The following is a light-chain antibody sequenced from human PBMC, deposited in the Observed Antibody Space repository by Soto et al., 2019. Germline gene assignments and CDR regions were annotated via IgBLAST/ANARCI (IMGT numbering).Light chain of an antibody. Sequence: DIQMTQSPSSLSASVGDRVTITCQASQAISNYLNWYQQKPGKAPKLLIYDASNLETGVPSRFSGSGSGTDFTFPISSLQPEDIATYYCQQYDNLPALTFGGGTKVEIK. J-gene: IGKJ4*01. CDR2: DAS. CDR1: QAISNY. CDR3: QQYDNLPALT. V-gene: IGKV1-33*01.